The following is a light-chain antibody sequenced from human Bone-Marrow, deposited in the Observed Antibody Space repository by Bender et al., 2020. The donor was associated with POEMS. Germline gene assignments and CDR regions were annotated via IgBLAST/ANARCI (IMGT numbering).Light chain of an antibody. J-gene: IGLJ3*02. Sequence: QSALTQPASVSGSPGQSITISCTGTSSDVGSYNLVSWYQQHPGKAPKLIIYEDDKRPSGVSNRFSGSKSGNTASLTISGLQAEHDTDYYCCSYAGFITMFGGGSKLTVL. CDR1: SSDVGSYNL. CDR2: EDD. CDR3: CSYAGFITM. V-gene: IGLV2-23*01.